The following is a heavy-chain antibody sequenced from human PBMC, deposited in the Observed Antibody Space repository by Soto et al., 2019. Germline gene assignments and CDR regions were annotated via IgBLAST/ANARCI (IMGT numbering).Heavy chain of an antibody. CDR3: AKGTTRRYYYYGMDV. CDR1: GGTFSSYT. Sequence: ASVKVSCKASGGTFSSYTISWVRQAPGQGLEWMGRIIPILGIANYAQKFQGRVTITADKSTSTAYMELSSLRSEDTAVYYCAKGTTRRYYYYGMDVWGQGTTVTVSS. J-gene: IGHJ6*02. V-gene: IGHV1-69*02. D-gene: IGHD1-7*01. CDR2: IIPILGIA.